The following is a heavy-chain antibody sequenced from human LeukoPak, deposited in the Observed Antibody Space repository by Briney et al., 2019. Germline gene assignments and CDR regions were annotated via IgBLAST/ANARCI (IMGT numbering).Heavy chain of an antibody. D-gene: IGHD6-19*01. V-gene: IGHV3-74*01. Sequence: GGSLRLSCAASGFTFSNYWMHWVRQAPGKGLVWVSRVNSDGSSTTYADSVKGRFTISRDNAKSTLYLQMNSLRAEDTAVYYCAPTRYSSGWPFDYWGQGTLVTVSP. CDR3: APTRYSSGWPFDY. CDR2: VNSDGSST. CDR1: GFTFSNYW. J-gene: IGHJ4*02.